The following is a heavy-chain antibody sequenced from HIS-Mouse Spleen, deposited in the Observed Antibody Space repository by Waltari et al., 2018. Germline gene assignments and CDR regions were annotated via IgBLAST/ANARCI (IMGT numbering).Heavy chain of an antibody. D-gene: IGHD1-26*01. J-gene: IGHJ4*02. CDR1: GGSFSGYY. Sequence: QVQLQQWGAGLLKPSETLSLTCAVYGGSFSGYYWSWIRQPPGKGLAWIGEINHSGSTHYNPSLKSRVTISVDTSKNQFSLKLSSVTAADTAVYYCARMGPASGSYGDYWGQGTLVTVSS. V-gene: IGHV4-34*01. CDR2: INHSGST. CDR3: ARMGPASGSYGDY.